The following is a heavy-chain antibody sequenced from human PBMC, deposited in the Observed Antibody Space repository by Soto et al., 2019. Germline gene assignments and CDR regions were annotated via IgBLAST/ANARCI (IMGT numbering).Heavy chain of an antibody. CDR3: ARGIAAAGNDY. J-gene: IGHJ4*02. CDR1: GGSISSYY. D-gene: IGHD6-13*01. Sequence: QVQLQESGPGLVKPSETLSLTCTVSGGSISSYYWSWIRQPPGKGLEWIGYIFYSGSTNYNPSLKSRFTISVDTSKNQFSLKLSSVTAADTAVYYCARGIAAAGNDYWGQGTLVTVSS. CDR2: IFYSGST. V-gene: IGHV4-59*01.